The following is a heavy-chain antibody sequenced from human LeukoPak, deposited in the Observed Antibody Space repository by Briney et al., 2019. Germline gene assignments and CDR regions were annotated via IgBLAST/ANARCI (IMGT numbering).Heavy chain of an antibody. CDR1: GYTFTGYY. CDR2: INPNSGGT. CDR3: TRVVVDGKGQIDY. V-gene: IGHV1-2*06. J-gene: IGHJ4*02. D-gene: IGHD2-15*01. Sequence: PSVKVSCKASGYTFTGYYMHWVRQAPGQGLEWMGRINPNSGGTNYAQKFQGRVTMTSDTSISTAYMELSKLRSDDTAVYYCTRVVVDGKGQIDYWGQGTLVTVSS.